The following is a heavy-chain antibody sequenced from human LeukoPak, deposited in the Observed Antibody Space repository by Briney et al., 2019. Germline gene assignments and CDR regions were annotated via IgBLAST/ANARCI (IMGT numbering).Heavy chain of an antibody. Sequence: GGSLRLSCAASGFTFSSYSMNWVRQAPGKGLEWVSYISSSSSTIYYADSVKGRFTISRDNAKNSLYLQMNSLRAEDTAVYYCARGDQQLVSDAFDIWGQGTMVTVSS. V-gene: IGHV3-48*01. CDR3: ARGDQQLVSDAFDI. CDR2: ISSSSSTI. J-gene: IGHJ3*02. D-gene: IGHD6-13*01. CDR1: GFTFSSYS.